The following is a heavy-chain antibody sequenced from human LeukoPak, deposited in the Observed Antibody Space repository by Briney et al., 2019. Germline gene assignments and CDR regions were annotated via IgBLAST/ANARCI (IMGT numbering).Heavy chain of an antibody. CDR3: ARVASSGWYWDY. J-gene: IGHJ4*02. CDR2: MHYSGST. V-gene: IGHV4-39*07. D-gene: IGHD6-19*01. Sequence: SETLSLTCTVSGGSISSTTYYWGWIRQPPGKGLEWIASMHYSGSTYYNPSLNNRVTRSIDTSKNQFSMRLSSVTAADTAVYYCARVASSGWYWDYWGQGTLVTVSS. CDR1: GGSISSTTYY.